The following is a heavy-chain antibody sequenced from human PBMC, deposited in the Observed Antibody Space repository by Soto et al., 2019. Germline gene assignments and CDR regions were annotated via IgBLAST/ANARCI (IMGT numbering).Heavy chain of an antibody. CDR3: GKVGLGAPTFTDYYYYGLDV. D-gene: IGHD1-26*01. V-gene: IGHV3-23*01. CDR1: GFTFGSYA. Sequence: PGGSLRLSCAASGFTFGSYAMNWVRQAPGKGLEWVSSISGSGGSTYYADSVKGRVTISRDNSKNTLYLQMNSLRAEDTAIYYCGKVGLGAPTFTDYYYYGLDVGGQGTTVTVSS. CDR2: ISGSGGST. J-gene: IGHJ6*02.